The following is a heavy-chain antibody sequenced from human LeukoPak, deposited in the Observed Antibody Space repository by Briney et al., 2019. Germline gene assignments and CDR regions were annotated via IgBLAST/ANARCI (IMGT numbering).Heavy chain of an antibody. CDR2: ITSSSNSI. CDR1: GFNFSTYT. D-gene: IGHD3-22*01. Sequence: GGSLRLSCAASGFNFSTYTMNWVRQAPGKGLEWLSYITSSSNSIYYADSVKGRFTISRDNAKNSLYLQMDSLRAEDTAVYYCARASSGYGFYSNYWGQGTLVTVSS. CDR3: ARASSGYGFYSNY. J-gene: IGHJ4*02. V-gene: IGHV3-48*01.